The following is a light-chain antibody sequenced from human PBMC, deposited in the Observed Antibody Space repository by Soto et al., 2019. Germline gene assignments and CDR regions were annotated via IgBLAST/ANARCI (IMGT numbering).Light chain of an antibody. Sequence: DIQMTQSPASLSASVGDRVTITCRASQSVRDYLNWYQHKPGMAPQLLIYAASNLHSGVPSRFSGSGSGTDFTLTISSLQPEDFATYYCQQRYSTSTFGPGTKVDI. CDR2: AAS. CDR3: QQRYSTST. V-gene: IGKV1-39*01. J-gene: IGKJ3*01. CDR1: QSVRDY.